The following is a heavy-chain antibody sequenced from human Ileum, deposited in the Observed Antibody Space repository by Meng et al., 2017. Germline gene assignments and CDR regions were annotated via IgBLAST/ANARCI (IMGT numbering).Heavy chain of an antibody. CDR2: VSSGAGAI. D-gene: IGHD2-15*01. J-gene: IGHJ4*02. CDR1: GFTFSSYA. CDR3: AKEMVADRTGYYFDY. Sequence: ESLKISCVASGFTFSSYAMSWVRQAPGKGLEWVAAVSSGAGAIHYADSVKGRFNISRDNSKNTLYLQMNSLKAEDTALYYCAKEMVADRTGYYFDYWGQGTLVTVSS. V-gene: IGHV3-23*01.